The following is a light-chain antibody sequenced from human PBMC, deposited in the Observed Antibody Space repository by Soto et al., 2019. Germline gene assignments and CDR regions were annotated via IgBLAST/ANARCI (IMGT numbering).Light chain of an antibody. CDR1: ESFANTY. CDR2: GAS. Sequence: EIVLTQSPGTLSLSPGERATLSCRASESFANTYLAWYQQKPGQAPRLLIYGASSRATGVPDRFSGSPSGTDIIVTFSISRLEPEDSGVYYSHQYGSSPLTFGQGTNVEIK. V-gene: IGKV3-20*01. J-gene: IGKJ1*01. CDR3: HQYGSSPLT.